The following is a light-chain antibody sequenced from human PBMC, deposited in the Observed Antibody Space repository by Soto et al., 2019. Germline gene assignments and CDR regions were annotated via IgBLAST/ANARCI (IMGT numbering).Light chain of an antibody. CDR1: QSVLSTSNNKNY. Sequence: DMVMTQSPDSVAVSLGERATINCKSSQSVLSTSNNKNYLVWYQQKPGQPPKLLISWASSRESGVPDRFSGSGSGTDFTLTISSLQAEDVAVYYWQQHYDSWTFGQGTKVEIK. J-gene: IGKJ1*01. V-gene: IGKV4-1*01. CDR3: QQHYDSWT. CDR2: WAS.